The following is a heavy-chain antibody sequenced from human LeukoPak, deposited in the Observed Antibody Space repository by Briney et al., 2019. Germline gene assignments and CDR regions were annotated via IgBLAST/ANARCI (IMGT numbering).Heavy chain of an antibody. V-gene: IGHV3-23*01. Sequence: GGSLRLSCAASGFTFSSYAMSWVRQAPGKGLEWVSAISGSGGSTYYADSVKGRFTISRDNSKNTLYLQMNSLRAEDTAVYYCAKEWSYDFWSGYYEDYWGQGTLVTVSS. CDR3: AKEWSYDFWSGYYEDY. J-gene: IGHJ4*02. D-gene: IGHD3-3*01. CDR1: GFTFSSYA. CDR2: ISGSGGST.